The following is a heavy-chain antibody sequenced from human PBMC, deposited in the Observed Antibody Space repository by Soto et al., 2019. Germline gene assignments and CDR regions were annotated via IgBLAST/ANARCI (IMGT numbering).Heavy chain of an antibody. CDR2: ISASGGTT. CDR3: AKETTAAVGDYFDS. CDR1: GFTFSSYA. V-gene: IGHV3-23*01. D-gene: IGHD6-13*01. Sequence: EVQLLESGGGLVQPGGSLRLSCAASGFTFSSYAMSWVRQAPGKGLEWVSVISASGGTTYFADSVKGRFTTSRDNSTNTLYLQLRSLRGENTAVYYCAKETTAAVGDYFDSWGQGTLVTVS. J-gene: IGHJ4*02.